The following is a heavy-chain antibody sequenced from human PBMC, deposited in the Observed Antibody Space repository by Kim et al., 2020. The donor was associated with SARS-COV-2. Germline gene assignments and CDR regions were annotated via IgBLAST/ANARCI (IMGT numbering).Heavy chain of an antibody. V-gene: IGHV6-1*01. D-gene: IGHD6-19*01. CDR3: ARDRQRAGTGVDY. J-gene: IGHJ4*02. Sequence: YALAVKGQITINPDTSKNLFSLQLNSVTPEDTAVYYCARDRQRAGTGVDYWGQGTLVTVSS.